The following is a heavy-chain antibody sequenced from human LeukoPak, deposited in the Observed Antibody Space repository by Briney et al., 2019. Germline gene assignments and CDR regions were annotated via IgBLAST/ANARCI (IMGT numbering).Heavy chain of an antibody. CDR2: ISWNSGSI. D-gene: IGHD3-10*01. V-gene: IGHV3-9*01. CDR3: AKDISPTTMVRGANAFDI. Sequence: GGSLRLSCAASGFTFDDYAMHWVRQAPGKGLEWVSGISWNSGSIGYADSVKGRFTISRDNAKISLYLHMNSLRTEDTTLYYCAKDISPTTMVRGANAFDIWGQGTMVTVSS. J-gene: IGHJ3*02. CDR1: GFTFDDYA.